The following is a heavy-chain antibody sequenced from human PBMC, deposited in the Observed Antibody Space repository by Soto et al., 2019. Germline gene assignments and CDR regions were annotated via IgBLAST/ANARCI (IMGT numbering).Heavy chain of an antibody. D-gene: IGHD3-3*01. CDR3: ATATISPVSSAYHHYGMDV. J-gene: IGHJ6*02. CDR2: FMPVFDTA. V-gene: IGHV1-69*01. Sequence: VQLVQSGAAVKNPGYSVKVSCQASVGTVNNFAFTWVLQAPGHGLEWLGWFMPVFDTANNAQRYQGRVTITADEFTSTVYMEMSSLRSDDTAVYYCATATISPVSSAYHHYGMDVWGQGTTVTVSS. CDR1: VGTVNNFA.